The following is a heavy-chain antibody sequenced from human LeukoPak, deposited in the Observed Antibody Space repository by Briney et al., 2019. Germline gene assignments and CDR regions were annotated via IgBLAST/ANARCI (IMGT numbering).Heavy chain of an antibody. Sequence: GGSLRLCCAASGFTFSSYSMTWVRQAPGKGLEWISSMSSGSRYIYYADSVRGRFTISRDNAKNSLSLLMNSLRAEDTAVYYCARDRPTGASRLFVVQWGQGTLVTVSS. CDR3: ARDRPTGASRLFVVQ. V-gene: IGHV3-21*01. J-gene: IGHJ4*02. CDR2: MSSGSRYI. D-gene: IGHD3-3*01. CDR1: GFTFSSYS.